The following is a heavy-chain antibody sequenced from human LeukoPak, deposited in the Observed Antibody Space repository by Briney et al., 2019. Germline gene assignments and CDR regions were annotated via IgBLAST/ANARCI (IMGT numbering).Heavy chain of an antibody. J-gene: IGHJ5*02. CDR3: ARDKYSGSGSYLGVSWFDP. CDR1: GGSISSGGYS. D-gene: IGHD3-10*01. Sequence: SETLSLTCAVYGGSISSGGYSWSWIRRPPGKGLEWIGYIYHSGSTYYNPSLKSRVTVSVDRSKNQFSLKLSSVTAADTAVYYCARDKYSGSGSYLGVSWFDPWGQGTLVTVSS. CDR2: IYHSGST. V-gene: IGHV4-30-2*01.